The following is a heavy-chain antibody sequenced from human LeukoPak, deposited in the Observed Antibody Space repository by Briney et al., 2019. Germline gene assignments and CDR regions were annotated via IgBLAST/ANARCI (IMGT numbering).Heavy chain of an antibody. CDR2: MNPNSGYT. CDR1: RYTLTTYE. D-gene: IGHD6-19*01. J-gene: IGHJ4*02. CDR3: ARVAGSIDY. Sequence: ASVKVSCKASRYTLTTYEINCVRQATGQGLEWMGWMNPNSGYTGYAQKFQGRVTINRATSRSTACMELSRLICAATALYYCARVAGSIDYWGQGTLVTVSS. V-gene: IGHV1-8*03.